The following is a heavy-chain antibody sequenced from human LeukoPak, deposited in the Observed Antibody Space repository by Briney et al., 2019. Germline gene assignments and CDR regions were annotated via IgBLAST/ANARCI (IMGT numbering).Heavy chain of an antibody. CDR2: IKQDGSEK. D-gene: IGHD3-9*01. J-gene: IGHJ5*02. CDR1: GFTFSSYW. V-gene: IGHV3-7*04. Sequence: GGSLRLSSAASGFTFSSYWMSWVRQAPGKGLEWVANIKQDGSEKYYVDSVKGRFTISRDNAKNSLYLQMNSLRAEDTAVYYCARSADDILNGYNTFDPWGQGTLVTVSS. CDR3: ARSADDILNGYNTFDP.